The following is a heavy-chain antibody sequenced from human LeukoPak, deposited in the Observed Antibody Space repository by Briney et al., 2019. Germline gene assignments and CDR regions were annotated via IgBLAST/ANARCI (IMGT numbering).Heavy chain of an antibody. CDR3: ARYTFTVTPRQIFDY. CDR1: GYTFTGYY. CDR2: INPNSGGT. V-gene: IGHV1-2*02. D-gene: IGHD4-17*01. Sequence: ASVKVSCKASGYTFTGYYMHWVRQAPGQGLEWMGWINPNSGGTNYAQKFQGRVTMTRDTSISTAYMELSRLRSDDTAVYYCARYTFTVTPRQIFDYWGQGTLVTVSS. J-gene: IGHJ4*02.